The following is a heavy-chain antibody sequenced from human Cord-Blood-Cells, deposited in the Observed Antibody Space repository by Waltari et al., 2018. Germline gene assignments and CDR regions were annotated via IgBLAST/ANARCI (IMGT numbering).Heavy chain of an antibody. CDR3: ASNAVVVPAAIPAAFDI. Sequence: QVQLQQWGAGLLKPSETLSLTCAAYGGSFSGYYWSWIRQPPGKGLEWIGEINNSGSTNYNPSLKSRVTISVDTSKNQFSLKLSSVTAADTAVYYCASNAVVVPAAIPAAFDIWGQGTMVTVSS. CDR1: GGSFSGYY. CDR2: INNSGST. V-gene: IGHV4-34*01. J-gene: IGHJ3*02. D-gene: IGHD2-2*01.